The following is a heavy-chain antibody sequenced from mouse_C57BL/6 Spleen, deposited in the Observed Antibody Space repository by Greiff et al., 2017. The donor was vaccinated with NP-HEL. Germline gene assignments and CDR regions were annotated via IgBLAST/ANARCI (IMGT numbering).Heavy chain of an antibody. D-gene: IGHD4-1*01. CDR1: GFTFSSYG. CDR2: ISSGGSYT. CDR3: ARPLGRGYAMDY. Sequence: EVKLMESGGDLVKPGGSLKLSCAASGFTFSSYGMSWVRQTPDKRLEWVATISSGGSYTYYPDSVKGRFTISRDNAKNTRYLQMSSLKAEDTAMYYCARPLGRGYAMDYWGQGTSVTVSS. J-gene: IGHJ4*01. V-gene: IGHV5-6*01.